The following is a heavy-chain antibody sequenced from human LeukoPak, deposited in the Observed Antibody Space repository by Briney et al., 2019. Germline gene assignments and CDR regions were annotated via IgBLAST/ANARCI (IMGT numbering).Heavy chain of an antibody. D-gene: IGHD5-12*01. CDR3: ARHGGYSGYFYNWFDP. CDR2: IDGSGSS. V-gene: IGHV4-38-2*02. CDR1: GYSISSGYL. Sequence: SETLSLTCTVSGYSISSGYLWGWIRQPPGKGLEWIGSIDGSGSSYYNPSLKSRVIISVDTSKNQFSLKLSSVTAADTAVYYCARHGGYSGYFYNWFDPWGQGTLVTVSS. J-gene: IGHJ5*02.